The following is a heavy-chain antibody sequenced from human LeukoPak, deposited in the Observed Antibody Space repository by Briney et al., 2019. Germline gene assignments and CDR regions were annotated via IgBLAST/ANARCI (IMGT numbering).Heavy chain of an antibody. Sequence: SETLSLTCAVSGGSISSGGYSWSWIRQPPGKGLEWIGYVHHTGSADYNPSLRSRVTISLDTSKNQFSLKLTSATAADTAVYYCARDSWDYIAMDVWGPGTTVIVSS. D-gene: IGHD4/OR15-4a*01. V-gene: IGHV4-61*08. CDR2: VHHTGSA. CDR1: GGSISSGGYS. J-gene: IGHJ6*02. CDR3: ARDSWDYIAMDV.